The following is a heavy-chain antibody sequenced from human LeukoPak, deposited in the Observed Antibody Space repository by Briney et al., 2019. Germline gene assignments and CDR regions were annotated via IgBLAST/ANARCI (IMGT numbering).Heavy chain of an antibody. J-gene: IGHJ4*02. CDR1: GFTFSTYA. CDR3: AKGSSGSRSRGNY. CDR2: ISGSGDNI. Sequence: GVLRLSCAASGFTFSTYALGWVRQAPGKGLDFISGISGSGDNIYYADSVKGRFTISRDNSKNTLYLQMSSLRAEDTAVYYCAKGSSGSRSRGNYWGQGTLVTVSS. V-gene: IGHV3-23*01. D-gene: IGHD1-26*01.